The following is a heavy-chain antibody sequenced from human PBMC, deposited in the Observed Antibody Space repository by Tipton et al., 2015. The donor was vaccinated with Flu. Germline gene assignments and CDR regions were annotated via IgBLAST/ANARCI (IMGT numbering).Heavy chain of an antibody. CDR1: GFTFSSYS. CDR3: ARPNYYASSGYYY. D-gene: IGHD3-22*01. V-gene: IGHV3-21*01. Sequence: SLRLSCAASGFTFSSYSMNWVRQAPGKGLEWVSSISSSSSYIYYADSVKGRFTISRDNAKNSLYLQMNSLRAEDTAVYYCARPNYYASSGYYYWGQGTLVTVSS. J-gene: IGHJ4*02. CDR2: ISSSSSYI.